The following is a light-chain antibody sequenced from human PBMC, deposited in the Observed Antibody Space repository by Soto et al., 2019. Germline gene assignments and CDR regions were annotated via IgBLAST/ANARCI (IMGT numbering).Light chain of an antibody. J-gene: IGKJ2*01. CDR2: DSS. CDR1: ESVRHY. V-gene: IGKV3-11*01. Sequence: EIVLTQSPATLSLSPGERATLSCSASESVRHYVAWYQQKPAQAPRLLIYDSSNRATGIPARFSGSGSRTVYTLTISSLEAEDVAVYYCQHRDNWSYIFGQGTKVEIK. CDR3: QHRDNWSYI.